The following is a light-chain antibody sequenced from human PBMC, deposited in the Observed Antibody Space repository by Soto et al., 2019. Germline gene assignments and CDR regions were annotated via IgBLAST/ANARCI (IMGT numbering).Light chain of an antibody. CDR2: DAS. J-gene: IGKJ4*01. Sequence: EILLTQSPDTLSLSPGERATLSCRASQSVSSSYLAWYQQKPGQAPRLLIYDASSRATGIPDRFSGGGSGTDFTLTISRLEPEDFAVYYCQQFSSYPLTFGGGTKVDIK. V-gene: IGKV3-20*01. CDR3: QQFSSYPLT. CDR1: QSVSSSY.